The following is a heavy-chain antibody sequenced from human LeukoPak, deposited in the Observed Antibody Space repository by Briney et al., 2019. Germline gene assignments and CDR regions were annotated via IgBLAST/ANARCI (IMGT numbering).Heavy chain of an antibody. CDR1: GFTFSSYG. Sequence: GRSLRLSCAASGFTFSSYGMHWVRQAPGKGLEWVALIRSDGSNKYYADSVKGRFTVSRDNSKDTLYLQMNSLRPDDTAVYYCAKDIPSSSWYLGYWGQGTLVTVSS. J-gene: IGHJ4*02. CDR2: IRSDGSNK. CDR3: AKDIPSSSWYLGY. D-gene: IGHD6-13*01. V-gene: IGHV3-30*02.